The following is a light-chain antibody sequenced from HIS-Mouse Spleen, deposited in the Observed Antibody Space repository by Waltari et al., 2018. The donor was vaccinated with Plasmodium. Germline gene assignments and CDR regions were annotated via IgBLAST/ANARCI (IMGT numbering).Light chain of an antibody. V-gene: IGKV3-15*01. CDR1: QLVSSN. Sequence: EIVMTQSPATLSVSPGARATLSCRASQLVSSNLAWYQQKPGQAPRLLIYGASTRATGIPARFSGSGSGTEFTLTISSLQSEDFAVYYCQQYNNWSFTFGPGTKVDIK. J-gene: IGKJ3*01. CDR2: GAS. CDR3: QQYNNWSFT.